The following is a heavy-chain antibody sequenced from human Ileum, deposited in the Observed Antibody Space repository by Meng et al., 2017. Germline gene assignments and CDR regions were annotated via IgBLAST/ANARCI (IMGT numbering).Heavy chain of an antibody. V-gene: IGHV3-7*01. CDR2: IRKDGSDI. CDR1: GFTLVSYW. D-gene: IGHD3-9*01. J-gene: IGHJ4*02. Sequence: GGSLRLSCAASGFTLVSYWMTWVRQAPGKGLEWVANIRKDGSDIYYLDSVKGRFTISRDNAKNSVYLQMDSLRVEDTAVYYCVRDTDWHNFDYWGQGTLVTVSS. CDR3: VRDTDWHNFDY.